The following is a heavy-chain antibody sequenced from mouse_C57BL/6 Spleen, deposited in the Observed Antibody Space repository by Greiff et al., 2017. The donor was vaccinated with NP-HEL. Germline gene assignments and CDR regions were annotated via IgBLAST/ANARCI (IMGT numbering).Heavy chain of an antibody. CDR1: GYAFTNYL. J-gene: IGHJ3*01. Sequence: QVQLQQSGAELVRPGTSVKVSCKASGYAFTNYLIEWVKQRPGQGLEWIGVINPGSGGTNYNEKFKGKATLTADKSSSTAYMQLSSLTSEDSAVYFCARRTYDYPFADWGQGTLVTVSA. V-gene: IGHV1-54*01. CDR3: ARRTYDYPFAD. CDR2: INPGSGGT. D-gene: IGHD2-4*01.